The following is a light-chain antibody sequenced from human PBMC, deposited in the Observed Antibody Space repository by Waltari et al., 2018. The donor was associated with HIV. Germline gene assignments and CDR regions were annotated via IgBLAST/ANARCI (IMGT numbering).Light chain of an antibody. CDR2: VDR. Sequence: SYVVTQTPSVSVAPGQTARITCAGDDIGSESVHWYQQKPGQAPVLVVYVDRDRPSGIPERFTGSNSGNTATLTITRVEAGDEADYYCQVWESGGDIVFFGGGTKLTVL. CDR3: QVWESGGDIVF. V-gene: IGLV3-21*02. CDR1: DIGSES. J-gene: IGLJ2*01.